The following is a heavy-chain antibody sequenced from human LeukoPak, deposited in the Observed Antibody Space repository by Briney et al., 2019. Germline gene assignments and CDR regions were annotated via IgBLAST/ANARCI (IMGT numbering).Heavy chain of an antibody. D-gene: IGHD3-22*01. Sequence: ASVKVSCKASGYTFTRYDISWVRQAPGQGPEWMGWISTYNGNTNYAQKLQGRVTMTTDTSTSTAYMELRSLRSDDTAVYYCAITTSNYYDSSGLDYWGQGTLVTVSS. J-gene: IGHJ4*02. CDR2: ISTYNGNT. CDR3: AITTSNYYDSSGLDY. V-gene: IGHV1-18*01. CDR1: GYTFTRYD.